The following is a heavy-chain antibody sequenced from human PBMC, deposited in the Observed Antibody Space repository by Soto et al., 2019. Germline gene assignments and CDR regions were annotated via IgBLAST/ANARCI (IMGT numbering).Heavy chain of an antibody. CDR3: ARDYGGPSTGGMDD. D-gene: IGHD2-15*01. CDR1: GDSINSGDYH. CDR2: IYYSGST. J-gene: IGHJ6*02. V-gene: IGHV4-30-4*01. Sequence: PSETLSLTCTVSGDSINSGDYHWRWIRQSPGKGLEWIGAIYYSGSTYYNPSLKSRIRISVGTSKNQFSLKVNSVTAADTAVYYCARDYGGPSTGGMDDWGQGTPVTVSS.